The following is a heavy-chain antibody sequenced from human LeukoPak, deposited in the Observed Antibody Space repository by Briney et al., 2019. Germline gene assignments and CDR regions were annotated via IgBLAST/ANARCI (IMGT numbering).Heavy chain of an antibody. Sequence: SETLSLTCTVSGGSISPYYWSWIRQPPGKGLEWIGSIYHSGSTYYNPSLKSRVTISVDTSKNQFSLKLSSVTAADTAAYYCARLWFGDLSGIDYWGQGTLVTVSS. V-gene: IGHV4-38-2*02. CDR2: IYHSGST. D-gene: IGHD3-10*01. CDR3: ARLWFGDLSGIDY. CDR1: GGSISPYY. J-gene: IGHJ4*02.